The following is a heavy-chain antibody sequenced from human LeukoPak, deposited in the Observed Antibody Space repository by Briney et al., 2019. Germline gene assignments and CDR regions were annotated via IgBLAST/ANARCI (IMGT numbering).Heavy chain of an antibody. D-gene: IGHD3-10*01. V-gene: IGHV4-39*01. J-gene: IGHJ5*02. CDR3: ASTCYYNSATPNWFDT. CDR1: GVSITTIDYF. CDR2: FSESGNT. Sequence: AETLSLTCSVSGVSITTIDYFWTLIRQPPGKGLEWIGSFSESGNTYSNPSLKTRVTLLRDTSKNQFSLMLNSVTAADTAVYFCASTCYYNSATPNWFDTWGQGVVVTVSS.